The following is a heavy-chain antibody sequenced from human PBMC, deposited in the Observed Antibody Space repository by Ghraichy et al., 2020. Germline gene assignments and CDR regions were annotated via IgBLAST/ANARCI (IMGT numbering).Heavy chain of an antibody. CDR1: GFTFSSYS. CDR3: ARDAFPYYYGSGSQYWYFDL. Sequence: LSLTCAASGFTFSSYSMNWVRQAPGKGLEWVSSISSSSSYIYYADSVKGRFTISRDNAKNSLYLQMNSLRAEDTAVYYCARDAFPYYYGSGSQYWYFDLWGRGTLVTVSS. J-gene: IGHJ2*01. CDR2: ISSSSSYI. V-gene: IGHV3-21*01. D-gene: IGHD3-10*01.